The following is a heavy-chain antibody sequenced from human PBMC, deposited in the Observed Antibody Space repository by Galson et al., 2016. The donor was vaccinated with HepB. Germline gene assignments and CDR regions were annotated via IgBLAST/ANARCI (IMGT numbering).Heavy chain of an antibody. CDR3: ARDWWGALDY. Sequence: TLSLTCSVSSGSITSGSYYWSWIRQPAGKGLEWIGRLHTSGSTKYNPSLKSRVTISVDTSKNQFFRTLRSVTAAETAVYDCARDWWGALDYWGQGTLVTVSS. CDR1: SGSITSGSYY. D-gene: IGHD2-15*01. CDR2: LHTSGST. J-gene: IGHJ4*02. V-gene: IGHV4-61*02.